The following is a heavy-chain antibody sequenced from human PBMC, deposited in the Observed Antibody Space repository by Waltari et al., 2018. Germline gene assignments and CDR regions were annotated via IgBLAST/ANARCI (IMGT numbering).Heavy chain of an antibody. CDR1: GYSISSSYG. J-gene: IGHJ4*02. CDR3: ARVPLVGSTPYFDW. CDR2: IYGGSGGT. V-gene: IGHV4-28*03. Sequence: QVQLQESGPGLVKPSETLSLTCAVSGYSISSSYGWGWIRQPPGRGLEWIGQIYGGSGGTYYNPSIKRRVTISKETPKNQFSLKLNSVTAADTAVYYCARVPLVGSTPYFDWWGQGVLVTVSP. D-gene: IGHD1-26*01.